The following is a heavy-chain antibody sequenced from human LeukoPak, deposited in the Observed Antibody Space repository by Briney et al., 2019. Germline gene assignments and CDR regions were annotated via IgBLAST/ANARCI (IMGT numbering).Heavy chain of an antibody. D-gene: IGHD1-26*01. V-gene: IGHV3-48*01. J-gene: IGHJ4*02. Sequence: GGSLRLSCGPSEIIFSIHSSNWVRQASGKRLNWVSYIRSRTTAMKYADSVKDRFTISRDNAKNSLYLQMNSLRVEDTAVYYCARARGSYSFDYWGQGTLVTVSS. CDR2: IRSRTTAM. CDR1: EIIFSIHS. CDR3: ARARGSYSFDY.